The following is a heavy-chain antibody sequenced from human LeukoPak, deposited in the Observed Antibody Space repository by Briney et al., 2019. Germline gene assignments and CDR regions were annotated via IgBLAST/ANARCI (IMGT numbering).Heavy chain of an antibody. V-gene: IGHV3-21*01. J-gene: IGHJ3*01. CDR3: ARDQTRGYYQSGAFDL. CDR1: GFTFSSYA. D-gene: IGHD3-3*01. Sequence: AGGSLRLSCAASGFTFSSYAMSWVRQAPGRGLEWVSYVSSSSTYIYYADSLKGRFTISRDNAKSSLYLQINSLRAEDTAVYYCARDQTRGYYQSGAFDLWGQGTMVTVSS. CDR2: VSSSSTYI.